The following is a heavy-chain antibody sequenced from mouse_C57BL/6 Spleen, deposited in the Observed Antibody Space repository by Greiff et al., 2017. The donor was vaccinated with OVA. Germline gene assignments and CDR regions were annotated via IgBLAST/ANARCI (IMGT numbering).Heavy chain of an antibody. CDR1: GFNIKDYY. D-gene: IGHD1-1*01. CDR3: ARADYYGSSSYAMDY. CDR2: IDPEDGET. Sequence: EVQRVEQSGAELVKPGASVKLSCTASGFNIKDYYMHWVKQRTEQGLEWIGRIDPEDGETKYAPKFQGKATITADTSSNTAYLQLSSLTSEDTAVYYCARADYYGSSSYAMDYWGQGTSVTVSS. V-gene: IGHV14-2*01. J-gene: IGHJ4*01.